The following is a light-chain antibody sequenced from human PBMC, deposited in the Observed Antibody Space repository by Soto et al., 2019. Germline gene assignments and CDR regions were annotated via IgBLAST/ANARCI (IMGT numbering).Light chain of an antibody. V-gene: IGKV3-20*01. J-gene: IGKJ2*01. Sequence: EIVLTQSPGTLSLSPGERATLSCRASQSVNSNYFAWYQQKPGQAPRLLIYGASHRATGIPDRFTGSGSGTDFTLTISRLEPEDFAVYYCQQCGGSPLYTLGRGTKREIK. CDR2: GAS. CDR3: QQCGGSPLYT. CDR1: QSVNSNY.